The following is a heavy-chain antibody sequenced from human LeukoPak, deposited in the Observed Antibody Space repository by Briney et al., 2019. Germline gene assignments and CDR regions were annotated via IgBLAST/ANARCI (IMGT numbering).Heavy chain of an antibody. Sequence: SETLSLTCAVSGGSISSSNWWSWVRQPPGKGLEWIGEIYYSGSTNYNPSLKSRVTISVDTSKKQFSLKRSSVTAADMAVSYCARDKRVAVAVIYISYYYRNVGAKGPTVT. J-gene: IGHJ6*03. CDR1: GGSISSSNW. CDR3: ARDKRVAVAVIYISYYYRNV. CDR2: IYYSGST. D-gene: IGHD6-19*01. V-gene: IGHV4-4*02.